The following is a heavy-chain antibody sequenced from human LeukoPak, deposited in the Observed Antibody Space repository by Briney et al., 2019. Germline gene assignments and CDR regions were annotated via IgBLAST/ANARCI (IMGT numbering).Heavy chain of an antibody. Sequence: ASVKVSCKASGYTFTGYYMHWVRQAPGQGLEWMGWINPNSGGTNCAQKFQGRVTMTRDTSISTAYMELSRLRSDDTAVYYCARDMGLTGDVREEAFDIWGQGTMVTVSS. CDR3: ARDMGLTGDVREEAFDI. CDR1: GYTFTGYY. D-gene: IGHD7-27*01. V-gene: IGHV1-2*02. CDR2: INPNSGGT. J-gene: IGHJ3*02.